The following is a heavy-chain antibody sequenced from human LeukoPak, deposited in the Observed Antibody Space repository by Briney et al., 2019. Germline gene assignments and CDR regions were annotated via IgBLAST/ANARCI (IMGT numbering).Heavy chain of an antibody. Sequence: SETLSLTRTSSGGSITSAGDYWSWIRQPPGKGPEWIGYIYHTGSIYYSPSLKSRVTISLDKSENQFSLKLSSVTAADTAVYYCARRSVEYGPCDYWGQGTLVTVSS. D-gene: IGHD2-8*02. V-gene: IGHV4-30-2*02. CDR2: IYHTGSI. CDR1: GGSITSAGDY. CDR3: ARRSVEYGPCDY. J-gene: IGHJ4*02.